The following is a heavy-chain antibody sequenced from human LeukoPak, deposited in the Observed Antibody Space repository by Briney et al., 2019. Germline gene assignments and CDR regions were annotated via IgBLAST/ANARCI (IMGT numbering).Heavy chain of an antibody. V-gene: IGHV3-48*03. Sequence: GGSLRLSCAASGFTFSSYEMNWVRQAPGKGLEWVSYISSSGSNIYYADSVKGRFTISRDNSKNSLYLQMNSLRAEDTAVYYCARELLWFGDRLSYWGQGTLVTVSS. CDR2: ISSSGSNI. D-gene: IGHD3-10*01. CDR1: GFTFSSYE. CDR3: ARELLWFGDRLSY. J-gene: IGHJ4*02.